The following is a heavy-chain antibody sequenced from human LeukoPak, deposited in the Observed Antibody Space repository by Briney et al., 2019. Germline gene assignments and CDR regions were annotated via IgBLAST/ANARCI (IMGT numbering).Heavy chain of an antibody. Sequence: GGSLRLSCAASGFTFSTYSMNWVRQAPGKGLEWFSSISTSSSYIDYADSVKGRFTISRDNAKNSLFLQMNSLRAEDTAVYYCARDVGLDYWGQGTLVTVSS. D-gene: IGHD2-15*01. V-gene: IGHV3-21*01. J-gene: IGHJ4*02. CDR3: ARDVGLDY. CDR2: ISTSSSYI. CDR1: GFTFSTYS.